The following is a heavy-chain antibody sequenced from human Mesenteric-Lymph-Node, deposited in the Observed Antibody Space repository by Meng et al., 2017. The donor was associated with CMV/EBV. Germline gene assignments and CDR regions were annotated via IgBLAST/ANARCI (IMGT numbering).Heavy chain of an antibody. Sequence: GESLKISCAASGFTLSSYAMSWVRQAPGKGLEWVSFLYSGSTYYVDSVKGRFTISRDGSKNTLYLQMNNLRAEDTATYYCAKESAVASTLHYYYGMDVWGQGTTVTVSS. V-gene: IGHV3-23*03. J-gene: IGHJ6*02. CDR3: AKESAVASTLHYYYGMDV. CDR2: LYSGST. CDR1: GFTLSSYA. D-gene: IGHD2-15*01.